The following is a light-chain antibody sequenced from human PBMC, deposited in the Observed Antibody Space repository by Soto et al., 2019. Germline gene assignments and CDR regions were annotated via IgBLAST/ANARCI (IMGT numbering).Light chain of an antibody. V-gene: IGKV1-39*01. CDR3: QQTYSTLFT. CDR1: RRIDNF. J-gene: IGKJ5*01. CDR2: AAS. Sequence: EIHMTQSPSSLSASVGDRVTIACRASRRIDNFVNWYQQKPGKAPDLLIYAASNLQGGVPSRFSGSGSGTDFTLTISSLQPEDFATYYCQQTYSTLFTFGQGTRLE.